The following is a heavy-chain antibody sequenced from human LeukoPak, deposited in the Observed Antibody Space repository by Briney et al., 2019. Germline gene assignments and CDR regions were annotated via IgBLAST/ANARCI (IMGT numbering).Heavy chain of an antibody. Sequence: SETLSLTCTVSGGSISSGGYYWSWIRQHPGKGLEWIGYIYYSGSTYYNPSLKSRVTISVDTSKNQFSLKLSSVTAADTAVYYCARGAPLVTRGAFDIWGQGTMVTVSS. CDR3: ARGAPLVTRGAFDI. J-gene: IGHJ3*02. D-gene: IGHD2-21*02. CDR2: IYYSGST. CDR1: GGSISSGGYY. V-gene: IGHV4-31*03.